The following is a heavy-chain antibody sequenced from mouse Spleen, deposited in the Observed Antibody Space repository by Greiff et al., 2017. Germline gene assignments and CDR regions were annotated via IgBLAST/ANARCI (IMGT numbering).Heavy chain of an antibody. D-gene: IGHD2-14*01. Sequence: EVQLQQSGPELVKPGVSVKISCKASGYTFTDYYMNWVKQSHGKSLEWIGDINPNNGGTSYNQKFKGKATLTVDKSSSTAYMELRSLTSEDSAVYYCASYYRYDAYYFDYWGQGTTLTVSS. J-gene: IGHJ2*01. CDR3: ASYYRYDAYYFDY. V-gene: IGHV1-26*01. CDR1: GYTFTDYY. CDR2: INPNNGGT.